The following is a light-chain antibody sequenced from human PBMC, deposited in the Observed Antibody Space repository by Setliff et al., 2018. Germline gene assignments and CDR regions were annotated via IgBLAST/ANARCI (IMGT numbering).Light chain of an antibody. V-gene: IGLV2-14*01. CDR2: EVS. Sequence: QSVLTQPASVSGSPGQSITISCTGTSSDVGAYNYVSWYQQHPGKAPKLMIYEVSNRPSGVSNRFSGSKSGNTASLTISGFQAEDEADYYCTSYTSTARVFGTGTKVTVL. J-gene: IGLJ1*01. CDR3: TSYTSTARV. CDR1: SSDVGAYNY.